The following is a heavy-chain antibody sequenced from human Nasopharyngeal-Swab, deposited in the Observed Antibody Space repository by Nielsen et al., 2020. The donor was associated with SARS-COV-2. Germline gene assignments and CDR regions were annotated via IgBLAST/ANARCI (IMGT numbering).Heavy chain of an antibody. CDR1: GFTFSSYA. CDR2: ISGSGGST. CDR3: AKDVVRGVRFY. V-gene: IGHV3-23*01. J-gene: IGHJ4*02. D-gene: IGHD3-10*01. Sequence: GGSLTLSCAASGFTFSSYAMSWVRQAPGKGLEWVSAISGSGGSTYYADSVKGRFTISRDNSKNTLYLQMNSLRAEDTAVYYCAKDVVRGVRFYWGQGTLVTGSS.